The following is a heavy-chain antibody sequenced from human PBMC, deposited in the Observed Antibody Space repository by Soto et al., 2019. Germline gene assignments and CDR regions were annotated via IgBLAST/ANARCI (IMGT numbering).Heavy chain of an antibody. J-gene: IGHJ6*02. V-gene: IGHV1-18*01. CDR3: AREYFDWLSALPHYGMDV. CDR1: GYTITSYG. D-gene: IGHD3-9*01. CDR2: ISAYNGNT. Sequence: QVQLVQSGAEVKKPGASVKVSCKASGYTITSYGISWVRQAPGQGLEWMGWISAYNGNTNYAQKLQGRVTMTTDTSTSTAYMELRSLRSDDTAVYYCAREYFDWLSALPHYGMDVWGQGTTVTVSS.